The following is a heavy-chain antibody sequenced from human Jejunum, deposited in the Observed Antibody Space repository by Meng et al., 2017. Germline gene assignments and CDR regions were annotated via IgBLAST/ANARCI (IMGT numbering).Heavy chain of an antibody. CDR2: IKSKTAGGTT. Sequence: GALKISCAASGLTLTNAWMFWVRQAPGKGLEWVGRIKSKTAGGTTDYAVPVKGRFTVSRDDSENILYLQMNSLKTEDTAVYYCNTLSSWGQGTLVTVSS. V-gene: IGHV3-15*01. CDR1: GLTLTNAW. CDR3: NTLSS. J-gene: IGHJ5*02.